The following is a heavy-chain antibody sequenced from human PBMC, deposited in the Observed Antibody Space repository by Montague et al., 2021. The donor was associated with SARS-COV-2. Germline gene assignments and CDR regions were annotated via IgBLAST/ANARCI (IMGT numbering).Heavy chain of an antibody. D-gene: IGHD6-13*01. Sequence: PALVKPTQTLTLTCTFSGFSLSTSGVGVGWIRQPPGNALEWLALXYWDDDKRYSPSLMSRLTITKDTSKNQVVLTMTNMDPVDTATYYCAHRKVLAAAWDYWGQGTLVTVS. CDR1: GFSLSTSGVG. CDR3: AHRKVLAAAWDY. CDR2: XYWDDDK. J-gene: IGHJ4*02. V-gene: IGHV2-5*02.